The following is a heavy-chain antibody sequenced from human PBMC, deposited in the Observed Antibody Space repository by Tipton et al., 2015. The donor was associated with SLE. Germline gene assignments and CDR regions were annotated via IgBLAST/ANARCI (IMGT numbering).Heavy chain of an antibody. CDR1: GDSISSSSYF. CDR3: ARRNPYWYFDL. V-gene: IGHV4-39*02. Sequence: TLSLTCTVSGDSISSSSYFWGWIRLPPGKGLEWIGSIYSSGSTYYSQSLKSRATISLDTSKNHFSLKLISMTVADTALFFCARRNPYWYFDLWGRGTLVIVSS. CDR2: IYSSGST. J-gene: IGHJ2*01.